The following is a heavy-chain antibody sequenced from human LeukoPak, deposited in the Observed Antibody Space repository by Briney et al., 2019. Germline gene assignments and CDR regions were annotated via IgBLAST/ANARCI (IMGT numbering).Heavy chain of an antibody. D-gene: IGHD1-26*01. CDR3: ASSGSYRFDY. V-gene: IGHV3-48*02. Sequence: GSLRLSCAASGFSFSSYSMNWVRQAPGKGLEWVSHITASGTAMFYADSVKGRFTISRDNAKNSLYLQMNSLRDEDTAVYYCASSGSYRFDYWGQGTLVTVSS. J-gene: IGHJ4*02. CDR2: ITASGTAM. CDR1: GFSFSSYS.